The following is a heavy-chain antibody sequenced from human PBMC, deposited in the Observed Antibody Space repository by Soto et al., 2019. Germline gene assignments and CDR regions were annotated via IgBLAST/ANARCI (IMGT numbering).Heavy chain of an antibody. CDR3: AKRGSSPCGIDV. V-gene: IGHV3-30*18. Sequence: QVQLVESGGGVVQPGRSLRLSCAASGFTFSSYGMHWVRQAPGKGLEWVAVISYDGSNKYYADSVKGRFTISRDNSKNTLYLQMNSLRAEDTAVYYCAKRGSSPCGIDVWGQGTLVTVSS. CDR2: ISYDGSNK. CDR1: GFTFSSYG. J-gene: IGHJ6*02.